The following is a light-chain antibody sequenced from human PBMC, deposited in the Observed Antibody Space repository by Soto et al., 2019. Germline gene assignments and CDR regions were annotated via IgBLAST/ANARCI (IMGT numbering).Light chain of an antibody. CDR1: QSVSSY. V-gene: IGKV3-11*01. J-gene: IGKJ5*01. CDR3: QQRSNGPIT. Sequence: ENVLTQSPPTLSLSPGERATLSCRASQSVSSYLAWYQQKPGQAPRLLIYDASHRATGIPARFSGSGSGTDFTLTFCSLEPEDFAVYYCQQRSNGPITFGQGTRL. CDR2: DAS.